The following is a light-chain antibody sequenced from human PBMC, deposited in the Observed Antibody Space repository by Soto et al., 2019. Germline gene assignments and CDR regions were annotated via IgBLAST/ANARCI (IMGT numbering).Light chain of an antibody. J-gene: IGKJ4*01. V-gene: IGKV1-27*01. Sequence: DIQMTQSPSSLSASVGDRVTITCRASQGISNDLAWYQQKPGKAPQLLIYGATTLQSGVPSRFSGSGSGTDFPLTIASRQPEDVATYYCQKYNSDPLTFGGGTKVEIK. CDR3: QKYNSDPLT. CDR1: QGISND. CDR2: GAT.